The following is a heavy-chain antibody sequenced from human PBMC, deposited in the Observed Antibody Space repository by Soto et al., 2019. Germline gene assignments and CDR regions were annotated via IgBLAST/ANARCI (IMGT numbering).Heavy chain of an antibody. CDR2: VSAYNGNT. Sequence: QVQLVQSGAEVKKPGASVKVSCKASGYTFTSYGISWVRQAPGQGLEWMGWVSAYNGNTNYAQKSQGRDTMTTDTSTSTAYMELRSLRSDDTAVYYCARGQHITIRAAEAPFDYWGQGTLVTVSS. CDR3: ARGQHITIRAAEAPFDY. CDR1: GYTFTSYG. D-gene: IGHD3-3*01. J-gene: IGHJ4*02. V-gene: IGHV1-18*01.